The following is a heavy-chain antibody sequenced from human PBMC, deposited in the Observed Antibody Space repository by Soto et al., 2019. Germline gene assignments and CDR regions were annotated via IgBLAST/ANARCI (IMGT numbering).Heavy chain of an antibody. V-gene: IGHV2-5*02. J-gene: IGHJ4*02. Sequence: QITLKESGPTLVKPTQTLTLTCTFSGFSLSTTGVSVGWIRQPPGKALEWLALIFWDDDKRYNPSLKSRLTITRDTSKSQVVLTMTNMDTVDTATYSCAHRLSLTGTYIFYYWGQGTMVTVSS. CDR2: IFWDDDK. CDR1: GFSLSTTGVS. CDR3: AHRLSLTGTYIFYY. D-gene: IGHD1-20*01.